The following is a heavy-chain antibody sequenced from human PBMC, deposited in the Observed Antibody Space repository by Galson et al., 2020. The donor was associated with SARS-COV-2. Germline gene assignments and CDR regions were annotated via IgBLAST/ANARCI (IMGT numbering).Heavy chain of an antibody. V-gene: IGHV3-30*04. CDR1: GFTFSSYA. J-gene: IGHJ6*02. Sequence: SCAASGFTFSSYAMHWVRQAPGKGLEWVAVISYDGSNKYYADSVKGRFTISRDNSKNTLYLQMNSLRAEDTAVYYCARDVLRYFDWLLYSYGMDVWGQGTTVTVSS. D-gene: IGHD3-9*01. CDR3: ARDVLRYFDWLLYSYGMDV. CDR2: ISYDGSNK.